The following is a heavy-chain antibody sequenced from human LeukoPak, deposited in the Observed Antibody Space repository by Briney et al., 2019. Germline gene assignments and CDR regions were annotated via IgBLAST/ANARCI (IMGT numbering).Heavy chain of an antibody. CDR1: GGSFSGYY. CDR2: INHSGST. Sequence: SETLSLTCAVYGGSFSGYYWSWIRQPPGKGLEWIGEINHSGSTNYNPSLKSRVTISVDTSKNQFSLKPSSVTAADTAVYYCARCQGRSTSCYRGTDYWGQGTLVTVSS. CDR3: ARCQGRSTSCYRGTDY. V-gene: IGHV4-34*01. D-gene: IGHD2-2*02. J-gene: IGHJ4*02.